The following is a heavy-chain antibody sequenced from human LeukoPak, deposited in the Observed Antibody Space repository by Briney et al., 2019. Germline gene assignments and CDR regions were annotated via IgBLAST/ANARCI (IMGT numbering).Heavy chain of an antibody. J-gene: IGHJ4*02. CDR1: GFTFSSDW. Sequence: AGGSLRLSCAASGFTFSSDWLSWVRQAPGKGLEWVANIKQDGSDKYYVDSVKGRFTIFRDNAKNSLYLQMNSLRAEDTAVYYCARGPYWGQGTLVTVSS. CDR2: IKQDGSDK. CDR3: ARGPY. V-gene: IGHV3-7*01.